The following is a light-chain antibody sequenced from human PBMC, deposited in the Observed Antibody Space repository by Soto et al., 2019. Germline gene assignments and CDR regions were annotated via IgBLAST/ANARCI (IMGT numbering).Light chain of an antibody. J-gene: IGKJ4*01. V-gene: IGKV1-39*01. CDR1: QYIDTY. Sequence: DIQMTQSPSSLSASVGDRVTITCRASQYIDTYLNWYQQKPGKAPKLLIYAASSLQSGVPSRFSGSGSGTDFTLTISSLQPEDFASYFCQQTHSVPQTFGGGTKVEIK. CDR3: QQTHSVPQT. CDR2: AAS.